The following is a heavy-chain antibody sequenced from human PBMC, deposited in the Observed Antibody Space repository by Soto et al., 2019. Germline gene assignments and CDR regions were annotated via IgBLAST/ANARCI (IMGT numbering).Heavy chain of an antibody. CDR3: ARDQVDYGDYYYYGMDV. CDR1: GGSISSYY. V-gene: IGHV4-59*12. D-gene: IGHD4-17*01. CDR2: ISYSGST. J-gene: IGHJ6*02. Sequence: KPSETLSLTCTVSGGSISSYYWSWIRQPPGKGLEWIGYISYSGSTNYNPSLKSPVTISVDTSKNQFSLKLSSVTAADTAVYYCARDQVDYGDYYYYGMDVWGQGTTVTVSS.